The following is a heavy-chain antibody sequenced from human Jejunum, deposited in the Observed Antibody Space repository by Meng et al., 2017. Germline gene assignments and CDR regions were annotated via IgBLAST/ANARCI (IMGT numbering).Heavy chain of an antibody. J-gene: IGHJ4*02. CDR3: ASRPVGIRTYYFDC. D-gene: IGHD2-21*01. V-gene: IGHV4-4*02. CDR1: GGSITSTKW. CDR2: VFHSGTP. Sequence: QVQLQASGPGLVKPSGTLSLTCAVSGGSITSTKWWSWVRQTPGKGLEWIGEVFHSGTPNYNPSLMSRLTMSVDKSKNQFSLNLTSVTAADTAVYYCASRPVGIRTYYFDCWGQGTLVRLL.